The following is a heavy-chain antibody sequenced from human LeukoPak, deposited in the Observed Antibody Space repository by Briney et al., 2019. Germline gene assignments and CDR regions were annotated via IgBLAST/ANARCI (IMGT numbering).Heavy chain of an antibody. CDR3: ATIFGVVTTFDY. Sequence: PGRSLRLSCAASGFTFSSYGMHWVRQAPGKGLEWVAVISYDGSNKYYADSVKGRFTISRDNSKNTLYLQMNSLRAEDTAVYYCATIFGVVTTFDYWGQGTLVTVSS. CDR1: GFTFSSYG. D-gene: IGHD3-3*01. CDR2: ISYDGSNK. V-gene: IGHV3-30*03. J-gene: IGHJ4*02.